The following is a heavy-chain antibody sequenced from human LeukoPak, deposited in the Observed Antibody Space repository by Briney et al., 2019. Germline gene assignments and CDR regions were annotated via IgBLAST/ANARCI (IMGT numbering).Heavy chain of an antibody. CDR3: ARGSVGLAAAGTFDY. J-gene: IGHJ4*02. D-gene: IGHD6-13*01. CDR1: GGSISGYY. Sequence: SETLSLTCAVYGGSISGYYWGWIRQPPGKGLEWIAEIHHSGSTKYNPSLKSRVAISVDTSKNQFSLKLASVTAADTAVYYCARGSVGLAAAGTFDYWGQGTLVAVSS. CDR2: IHHSGST. V-gene: IGHV4-34*01.